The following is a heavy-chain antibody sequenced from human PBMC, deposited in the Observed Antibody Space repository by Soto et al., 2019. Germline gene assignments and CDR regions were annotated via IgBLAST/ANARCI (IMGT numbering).Heavy chain of an antibody. CDR3: ARDHRWYSSSWYPGWFDP. CDR2: INPNSGGT. V-gene: IGHV1-2*02. CDR1: GYSFTGYY. Sequence: RASVKVSCKASGYSFTGYYMHWVRQAPGQGLEWMGWINPNSGGTNYAQKFQGRVTMTRDTSISTAYMELSRLRSDDTAVYYCARDHRWYSSSWYPGWFDPWGQGTLVTVSS. J-gene: IGHJ5*02. D-gene: IGHD6-13*01.